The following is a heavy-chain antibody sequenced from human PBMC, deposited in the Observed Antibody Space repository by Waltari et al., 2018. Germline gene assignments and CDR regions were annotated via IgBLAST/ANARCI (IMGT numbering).Heavy chain of an antibody. J-gene: IGHJ4*02. Sequence: QVQLVQSGAEVKKPGASVKVSCKASGYTFTSYDINWVRQAPGQGLEWMGIINPSGVSTRNAQKFQGRVTMTRDTSTSTVHMEMSSLRSEDTAVYYCARAGAVRGRYYFDYWGQGSLVTVSS. CDR2: INPSGVST. CDR1: GYTFTSYD. CDR3: ARAGAVRGRYYFDY. D-gene: IGHD3-10*01. V-gene: IGHV1-46*01.